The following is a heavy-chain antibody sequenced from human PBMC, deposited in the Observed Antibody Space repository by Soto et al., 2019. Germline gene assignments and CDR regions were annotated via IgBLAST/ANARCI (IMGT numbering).Heavy chain of an antibody. CDR1: GGAFGRYA. V-gene: IGHV1-69*01. J-gene: IGHJ4*02. CDR2: IVPMFDTT. D-gene: IGHD5-12*01. CDR3: TRPRGYSSGYWVQDF. Sequence: QVQLVQAGTEVKKPGSSVKVSCKASGGAFGRYAINWVRHAPGQGLAWIGGIVPMFDTTNDAQRFQGRVTVTADESTSTVYLELTRLRSEDTGMYYCTRPRGYSSGYWVQDFWGQGTLVTVSS.